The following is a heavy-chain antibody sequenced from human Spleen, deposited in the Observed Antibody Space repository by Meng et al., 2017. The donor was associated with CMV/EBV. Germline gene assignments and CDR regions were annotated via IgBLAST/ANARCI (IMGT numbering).Heavy chain of an antibody. Sequence: GESLKISCAASGFVFSSYWMSWVRQAPGKGLEWVANIKQDGSEKYYVDSVKGRFTISRDNSKNTLYLQMGSLTAEDTAVYYCARSNFWSGYSEFDYWGQGTLVTVSS. CDR3: ARSNFWSGYSEFDY. CDR2: IKQDGSEK. J-gene: IGHJ4*02. V-gene: IGHV3-7*01. CDR1: GFVFSSYW. D-gene: IGHD3-3*01.